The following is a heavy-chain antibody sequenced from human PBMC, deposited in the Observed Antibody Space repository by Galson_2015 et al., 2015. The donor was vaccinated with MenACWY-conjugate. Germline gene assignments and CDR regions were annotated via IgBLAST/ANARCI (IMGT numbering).Heavy chain of an antibody. Sequence: SVTVSCKASGYTFTTCGIRWVRQARGHGLAWVGWIGSHHGTGNYVDPIYAPNFRARVPLPAAPSTSTAYLALRSLRSDDSAVYFGASDWCCPSGGCYNCFDPWGQGSLVTVSS. D-gene: IGHD2-15*01. J-gene: IGHJ5*02. CDR1: GYTFTTCG. CDR2: IGSHHGTGNYVDP. V-gene: IGHV1-18*01. CDR3: ASDWCCPSGGCYNCFDP.